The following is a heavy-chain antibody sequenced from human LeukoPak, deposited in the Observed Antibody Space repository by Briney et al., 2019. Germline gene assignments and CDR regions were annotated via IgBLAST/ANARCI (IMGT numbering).Heavy chain of an antibody. CDR1: GGSFSGYY. CDR2: INHSGST. J-gene: IGHJ4*02. D-gene: IGHD3-22*01. V-gene: IGHV4-34*01. Sequence: PSETLSLTCAVYGGSFSGYYWSWIRQPPGKRLEWIGEINHSGSTNYNPSLKSRVTISVDTSKNQFSLKLSSVTAADTAVYYCARVGSGYYYSRFDYWGQGTLVTVSS. CDR3: ARVGSGYYYSRFDY.